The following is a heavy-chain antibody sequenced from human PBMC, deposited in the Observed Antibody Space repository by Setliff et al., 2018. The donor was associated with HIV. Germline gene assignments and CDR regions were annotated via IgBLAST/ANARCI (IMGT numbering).Heavy chain of an antibody. Sequence: ASVKVSCKASGYTLTTYAISWVRQAPGQGLEGMGWFNTETGNPMYAQGFRGRFVFSLDTSVSTAFLQINRLKAEDTAKYYCARVGSGWSTFDYWGQGALVTVSS. V-gene: IGHV7-4-1*02. D-gene: IGHD6-13*01. J-gene: IGHJ4*02. CDR2: FNTETGNP. CDR3: ARVGSGWSTFDY. CDR1: GYTLTTYA.